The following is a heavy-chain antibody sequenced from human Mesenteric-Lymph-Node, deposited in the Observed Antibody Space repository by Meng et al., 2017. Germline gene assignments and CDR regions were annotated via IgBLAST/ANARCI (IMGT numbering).Heavy chain of an antibody. CDR1: GFTFSSYA. CDR3: ARAQGIAAAGLFDY. CDR2: ISYDGSNK. D-gene: IGHD6-13*01. V-gene: IGHV3-30*07. J-gene: IGHJ4*02. Sequence: GESLKISCAASGFTFSSYAMHWVRQAPGKGLEWVAVISYDGSNKYYADSVKGRFTISRENAKNSLYLQMNSLGAGDTAVYYCARAQGIAAAGLFDYWGQGTLVTVSS.